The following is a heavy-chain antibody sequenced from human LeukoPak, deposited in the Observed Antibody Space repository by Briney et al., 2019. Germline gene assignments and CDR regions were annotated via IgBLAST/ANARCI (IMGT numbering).Heavy chain of an antibody. CDR3: PRRRVLRHDAFDI. D-gene: IGHD6-6*01. CDR1: GFTFSSYS. J-gene: IGHJ3*02. Sequence: GGSLRLSCAASGFTFSSYSMNWVRQAPGKGLEWVSSISSSSSYIYYADSVKGRFTISRDNAKNSLYLQMNSLRAEDTAVYYCPRRRVLRHDAFDIWGQGTMVTVSS. CDR2: ISSSSSYI. V-gene: IGHV3-21*01.